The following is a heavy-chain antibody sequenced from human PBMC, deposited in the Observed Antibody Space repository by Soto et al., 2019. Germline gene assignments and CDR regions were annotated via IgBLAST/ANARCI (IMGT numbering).Heavy chain of an antibody. D-gene: IGHD6-19*01. CDR2: IWYDGSNK. J-gene: IGHJ4*02. CDR3: ARDLAVARHFDY. CDR1: GFTFSSYG. V-gene: IGHV3-33*01. Sequence: QVQLVESGGGVVQPGRSLRLSCAASGFTFSSYGMHWVRQAPGKGLEWVAVIWYDGSNKYYADSVKGRFTISRDNSKNTLNLQMNSLRAEDTAVYYCARDLAVARHFDYWGQGTLVTVSS.